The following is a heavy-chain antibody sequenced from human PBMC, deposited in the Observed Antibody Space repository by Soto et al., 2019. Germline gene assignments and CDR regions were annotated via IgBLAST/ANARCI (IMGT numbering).Heavy chain of an antibody. D-gene: IGHD1-7*01. V-gene: IGHV6-1*01. CDR3: ARGLGRNWKYGISWFGP. CDR1: GDSVPSNSAA. Sequence: PSQTLSLTCAISGDSVPSNSAAWNWIRQSPSRGLEWLGRTYYRSKWYNDYAVSVKSRITINPDTSKNQFSLQLNSVTPEDTAVYYCARGLGRNWKYGISWFGPWGQGTLVTVAS. CDR2: TYYRSKWYN. J-gene: IGHJ5*02.